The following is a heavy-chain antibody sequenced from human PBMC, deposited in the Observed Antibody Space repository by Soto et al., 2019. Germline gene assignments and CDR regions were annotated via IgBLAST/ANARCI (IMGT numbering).Heavy chain of an antibody. CDR3: TKYRRTDAEGYSFDY. D-gene: IGHD2-15*01. CDR2: INHSGST. J-gene: IGHJ4*02. Sequence: PSETLSLTCAVYGGSFGGYYWSWIRQPPGKGLEWIGEINHSGSTNYNSSLKSRVTISVDTSKNQFSLQLSSVTAADTAVYFCTKYRRTDAEGYSFDYWGQGALVTVYS. V-gene: IGHV4-34*01. CDR1: GGSFGGYY.